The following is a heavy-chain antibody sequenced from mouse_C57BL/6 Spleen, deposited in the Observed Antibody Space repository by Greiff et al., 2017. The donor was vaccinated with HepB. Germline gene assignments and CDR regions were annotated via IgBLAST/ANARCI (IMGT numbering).Heavy chain of an antibody. CDR3: TRPHYGSSYVNAMDY. CDR1: GYTFTDYE. CDR2: IDPETGGT. D-gene: IGHD1-1*01. J-gene: IGHJ4*01. V-gene: IGHV1-15*01. Sequence: QVQLQQSGAELVRPGASVTLSCKASGYTFTDYEMHWVKQTPVHGLEWIGAIDPETGGTAYNQKFKGKAILTADKSSSTAYMELRSLTSEDSAVYYCTRPHYGSSYVNAMDYWGQGTSVTVSS.